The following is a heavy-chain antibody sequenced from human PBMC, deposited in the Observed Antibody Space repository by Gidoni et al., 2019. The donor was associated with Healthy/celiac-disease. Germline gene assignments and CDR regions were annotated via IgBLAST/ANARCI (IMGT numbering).Heavy chain of an antibody. CDR3: AAGGGNDVPGYYYYMDV. D-gene: IGHD1-1*01. V-gene: IGHV1-58*01. CDR1: GFTFTSSA. J-gene: IGHJ6*03. CDR2: IVVGSGNT. Sequence: QMQLVQSGPEVKKPGTSVKVSCKASGFTFTSSAVQWVRQARGQRLEWIGWIVVGSGNTNYAQKFQERVTSTRDMSSSTAYRELRSLRSADTAVYYCAAGGGNDVPGYYYYMDVWGKGTTVTVSS.